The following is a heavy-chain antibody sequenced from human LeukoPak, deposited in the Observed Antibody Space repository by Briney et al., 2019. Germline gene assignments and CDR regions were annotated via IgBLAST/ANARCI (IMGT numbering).Heavy chain of an antibody. V-gene: IGHV3-48*04. J-gene: IGHJ5*02. D-gene: IGHD6-19*01. CDR2: ISSSGSSI. CDR3: ARGSSGWYHWFDP. Sequence: GGSLRLSCAASGFTFSSYSMNWVRQAPGKGLEWVSYISSSGSSIYYADPVKGRFTISRDNAKNSLYLQMNSLRAEDTAVYYCARGSSGWYHWFDPWGQGTLVTVSS. CDR1: GFTFSSYS.